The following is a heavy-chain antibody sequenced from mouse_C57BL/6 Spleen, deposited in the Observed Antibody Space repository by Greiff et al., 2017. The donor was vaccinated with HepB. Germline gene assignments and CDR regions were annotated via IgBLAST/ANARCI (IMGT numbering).Heavy chain of an antibody. J-gene: IGHJ3*01. CDR3: AKKNLDYDWFAY. CDR1: GFSLTSYG. D-gene: IGHD2-4*01. V-gene: IGHV2-5*01. CDR2: IWRGGST. Sequence: VQLQESGPGLVQPSQSLSITCTVSGFSLTSYGVHWVRQSPGKGLEWLGVIWRGGSTDYNAAFMSRLSITKDNSKSQVFFKMNRLQADDTAIYYCAKKNLDYDWFAYWGQGTLVTVSA.